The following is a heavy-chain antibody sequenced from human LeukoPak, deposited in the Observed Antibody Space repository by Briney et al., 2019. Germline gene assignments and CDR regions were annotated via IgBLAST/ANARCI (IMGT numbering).Heavy chain of an antibody. D-gene: IGHD6-19*01. J-gene: IGHJ4*02. CDR3: ARHGAVVGYKNHY. Sequence: ATVKVSSKASGYTFTSNGISRGRRAPGQGLGGMGWVSTYNGNTNYSQKLPGRVTITTDTYTNKAYMELPSLRSHDTAVYYCARHGAVVGYKNHYWGQGTLVTVSS. CDR1: GYTFTSNG. V-gene: IGHV1-18*01. CDR2: VSTYNGNT.